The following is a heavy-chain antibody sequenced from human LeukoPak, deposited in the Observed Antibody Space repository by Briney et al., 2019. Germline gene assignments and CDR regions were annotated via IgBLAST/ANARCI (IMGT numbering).Heavy chain of an antibody. D-gene: IGHD6-13*01. V-gene: IGHV3-7*01. J-gene: IGHJ4*02. CDR2: IKQDGSEK. CDR3: ARGRQQLPKGYYFDY. Sequence: GGSLRLSCAASGFTLSSYWMSWVRQAPGKGLEWVANIKQDGSEKYYVDSVEGRFTISRDNAKNSLYLQMNSLRAEDTAVYYCARGRQQLPKGYYFDYWGQGTLVTVSS. CDR1: GFTLSSYW.